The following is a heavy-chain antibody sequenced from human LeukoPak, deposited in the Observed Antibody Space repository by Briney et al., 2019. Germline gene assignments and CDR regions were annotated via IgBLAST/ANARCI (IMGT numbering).Heavy chain of an antibody. CDR3: ARESIAALDNWFDP. Sequence: GGSLRLSCAASGFTFSSYWMSWVRQAPGKGLEWVANIKQDGSEKYYVDSVKGRFTISRDNAKNSLYLQMNSLRAEDTAVYYCARESIAALDNWFDPWGQGTLVTVSS. CDR2: IKQDGSEK. V-gene: IGHV3-7*04. CDR1: GFTFSSYW. J-gene: IGHJ5*02. D-gene: IGHD6-6*01.